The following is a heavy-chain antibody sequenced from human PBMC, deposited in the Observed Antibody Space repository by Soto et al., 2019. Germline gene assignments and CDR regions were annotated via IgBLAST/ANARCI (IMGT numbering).Heavy chain of an antibody. CDR2: ISYSSSTI. CDR1: GFTFNIYS. Sequence: DVQLVESGGGLVRPGGSLRLSCAASGFTFNIYSMNWVRQAPGKGLEWVSYISYSSSTIYYADSVKGRFTISRDNAKNSLYLQMNSMRAEDTAVYYCVRIGGGSPVDYWGQGTLVTVSS. J-gene: IGHJ4*02. CDR3: VRIGGGSPVDY. V-gene: IGHV3-48*01.